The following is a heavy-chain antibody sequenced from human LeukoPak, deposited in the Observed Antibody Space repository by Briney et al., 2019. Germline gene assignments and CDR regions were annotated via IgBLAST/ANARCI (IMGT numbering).Heavy chain of an antibody. J-gene: IGHJ4*02. CDR3: ARVPYYYDSSGYYPIFDY. CDR2: IRYDGSNK. Sequence: GGSLRLSCAASGFTFSSYGMHWVRQAPGKGLEWVAFIRYDGSNKYYADSVKGRFTISRDNFKNTLYLQMNSLRAEDTAVYYCARVPYYYDSSGYYPIFDYWGQGTLVTVSS. D-gene: IGHD3-22*01. V-gene: IGHV3-30*02. CDR1: GFTFSSYG.